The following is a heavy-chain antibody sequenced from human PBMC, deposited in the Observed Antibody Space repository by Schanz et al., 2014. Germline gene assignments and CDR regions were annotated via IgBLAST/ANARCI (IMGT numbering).Heavy chain of an antibody. J-gene: IGHJ4*02. CDR1: GITLSGYG. Sequence: VQLVESGGGLVQPGGSLRLSCAASGITLSGYGLHWVRQAPGKGLEWVGFISFDGRNTGYAHSVKGRFTISRDNSKNTLYLQMNSQRAEDTAIYFCAKDAAYYDSVIFPDHWGQGTLVTVSS. V-gene: IGHV3-30*18. CDR2: ISFDGRNT. CDR3: AKDAAYYDSVIFPDH. D-gene: IGHD3-22*01.